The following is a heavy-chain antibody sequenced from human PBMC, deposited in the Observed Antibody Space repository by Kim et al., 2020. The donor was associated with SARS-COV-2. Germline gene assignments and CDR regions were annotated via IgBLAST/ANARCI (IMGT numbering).Heavy chain of an antibody. Sequence: SVNVSCKASGGTFSSYAISWVRQAPGQGLEWMGRIIPILGIANYAQKLQGRVTITADKSTSTAYMELSSLRSEDTAVYYCARDRDYYGSGVSPSHYDYYYSSGIDVWGQGTTVTVSS. CDR2: IIPILGIA. J-gene: IGHJ6*02. D-gene: IGHD3-10*01. CDR1: GGTFSSYA. V-gene: IGHV1-69*04. CDR3: ARDRDYYGSGVSPSHYDYYYSSGIDV.